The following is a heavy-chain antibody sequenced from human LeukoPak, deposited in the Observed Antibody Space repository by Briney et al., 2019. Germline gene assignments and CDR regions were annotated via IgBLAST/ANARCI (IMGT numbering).Heavy chain of an antibody. D-gene: IGHD5-18*01. J-gene: IGHJ4*02. CDR1: GYTFTSYG. V-gene: IGHV1-18*01. Sequence: GASVKVSCKASGYTFTSYGISWVRQAPGQGLEWMGWISAYNGNTNYAQKLQGRVTMTTDTSTSTAYMELSRLRSDDTAVYYCARGCIDGYSQSSRYYFDYWGQGTLVTVSS. CDR2: ISAYNGNT. CDR3: ARGCIDGYSQSSRYYFDY.